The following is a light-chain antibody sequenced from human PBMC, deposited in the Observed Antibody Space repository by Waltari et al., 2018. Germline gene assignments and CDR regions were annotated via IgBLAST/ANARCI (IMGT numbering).Light chain of an antibody. CDR1: HIVCHHF. CDR3: HQCATSPLT. Sequence: EIALTQSPGTLSLSPGERATLPCSASHIVCHHFLAWYQLKPGQAPRLLIYHASNRATGIPDRFSGSGSGTDFTLTISRLEPEDFAVYYCHQCATSPLTFGGGSKVEIK. J-gene: IGKJ4*01. V-gene: IGKV3-20*01. CDR2: HAS.